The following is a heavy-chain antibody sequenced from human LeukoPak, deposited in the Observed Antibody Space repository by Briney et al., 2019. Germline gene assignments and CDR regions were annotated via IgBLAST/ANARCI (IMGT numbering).Heavy chain of an antibody. CDR3: ARVRGTYYYDSSGYIDY. Sequence: GGSLRLSCAASGFTFSSYWMHWVRQAPGKGLVWVSRINSDGSSTSYADSVKGRFTISRDNAKNSLYLQMNSLRAEDTAVYYCARVRGTYYYDSSGYIDYWGQGTLVTVSS. CDR1: GFTFSSYW. J-gene: IGHJ4*02. CDR2: INSDGSST. D-gene: IGHD3-22*01. V-gene: IGHV3-74*01.